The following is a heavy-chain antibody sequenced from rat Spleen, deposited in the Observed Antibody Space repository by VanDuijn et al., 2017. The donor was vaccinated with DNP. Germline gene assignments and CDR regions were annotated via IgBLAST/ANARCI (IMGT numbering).Heavy chain of an antibody. V-gene: IGHV5-20*01. CDR1: GFTFSDYY. Sequence: EVQLVESGGGLVQPARSLKLSCAASGFTFSDYYMAWVRQAPTKGLEWVASINYDGSDTYYRDSVKGRITISRDNAKSSLNLQMDSLRSEDTATYYCTTGVGGPDYWGQGVMVTVSS. CDR2: INYDGSDT. CDR3: TTGVGGPDY. D-gene: IGHD5-1*01. J-gene: IGHJ2*01.